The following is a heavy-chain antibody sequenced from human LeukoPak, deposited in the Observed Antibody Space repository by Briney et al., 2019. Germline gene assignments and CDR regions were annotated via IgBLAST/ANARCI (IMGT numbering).Heavy chain of an antibody. V-gene: IGHV4-59*08. CDR1: GGSISSYY. CDR3: AGTTYYYDSSGRDEGYAFDI. Sequence: SETLSLTCTVSGGSISSYYWSWIRQPPGKGLEWIGYIYYSGSTNYNPSLKSRVTISVDTSKNQFSLKLSSVTAADTAVYYCAGTTYYYDSSGRDEGYAFDIWGQGTMVTVSS. CDR2: IYYSGST. D-gene: IGHD3-22*01. J-gene: IGHJ3*02.